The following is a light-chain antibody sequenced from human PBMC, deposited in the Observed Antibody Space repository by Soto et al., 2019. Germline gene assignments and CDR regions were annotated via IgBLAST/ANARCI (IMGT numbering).Light chain of an antibody. CDR1: KLGTKY. CDR2: QDT. V-gene: IGLV3-1*01. CDR3: QAWDSSTYV. Sequence: SYELTQPPSVSVSPGQTARITCSGDKLGTKYACWYQQEPGQSPVLVIYQDTKRPSGIPERFSGSNSGNTATLTISGTQAMDEADYYCQAWDSSTYVFGTGTKVTVL. J-gene: IGLJ1*01.